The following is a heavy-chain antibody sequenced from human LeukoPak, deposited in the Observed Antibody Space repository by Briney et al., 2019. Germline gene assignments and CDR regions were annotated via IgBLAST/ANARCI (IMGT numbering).Heavy chain of an antibody. D-gene: IGHD1-26*01. CDR1: AFTFSDYS. CDR2: IGGRSSTI. Sequence: PGGSLRLSCAASAFTFSDYSMNWVRQAPGKGLEWISYIGGRSSTIYYADPVRGRFTISRDNAKNSMYLQMNSLRAEDTAVYYCARDRLTSGSYFFDYWGQGTLVTISS. J-gene: IGHJ4*02. CDR3: ARDRLTSGSYFFDY. V-gene: IGHV3-48*01.